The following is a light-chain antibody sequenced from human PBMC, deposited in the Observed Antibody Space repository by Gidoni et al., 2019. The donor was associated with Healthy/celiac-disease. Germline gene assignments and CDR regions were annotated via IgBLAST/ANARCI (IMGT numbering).Light chain of an antibody. CDR3: QQYNNWYT. V-gene: IGKV3-15*01. CDR1: QSVSSN. J-gene: IGKJ2*01. CDR2: GAS. Sequence: EIVMTQSPATLSVSPGERATLSCRASQSVSSNLAWYQQKPGQAPRLLIYGASTRATGIPARVSGSGSGTEFTLTISSLQSEDFAVYYCQQYNNWYTFXQXTKLXIK.